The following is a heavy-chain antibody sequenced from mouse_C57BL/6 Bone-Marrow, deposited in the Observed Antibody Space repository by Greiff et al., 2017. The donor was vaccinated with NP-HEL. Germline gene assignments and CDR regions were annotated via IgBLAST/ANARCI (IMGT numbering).Heavy chain of an antibody. Sequence: EVKLQESGPELVKPGASVKISCKASGYSFTGYYMNWVKQSPEKSLEWIGEINPSTGGTTYNQKFKAKATLTVDKSSSTAYMQLKSLTSEDSAVYYCARSFFGLRDYWGQGTTLTVSS. CDR2: INPSTGGT. CDR1: GYSFTGYY. V-gene: IGHV1-42*01. D-gene: IGHD2-4*01. CDR3: ARSFFGLRDY. J-gene: IGHJ2*01.